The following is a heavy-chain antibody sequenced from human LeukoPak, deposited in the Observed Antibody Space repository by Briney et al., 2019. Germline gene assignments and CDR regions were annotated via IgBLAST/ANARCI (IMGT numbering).Heavy chain of an antibody. CDR1: GGSITSSHW. CDR3: ARSTYYYHSGSYSMDV. CDR2: VYHSGST. D-gene: IGHD3-10*01. V-gene: IGHV4-4*02. Sequence: SETLSLTCAVSGGSITSSHWWTWVRQAPGQGLEWIGEVYHSGSTNYNPSLKSRVTISVDTSKNQFSLKLSSVTAADTAVYYCARSTYYYHSGSYSMDVWGKGTTVTISS. J-gene: IGHJ6*03.